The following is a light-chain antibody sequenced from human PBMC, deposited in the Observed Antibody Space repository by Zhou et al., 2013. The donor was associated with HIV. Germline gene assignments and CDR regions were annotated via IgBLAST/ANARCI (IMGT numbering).Light chain of an antibody. CDR3: QQRSNWPPLIT. CDR1: QSVDTY. Sequence: EVLMTQSPVTLSVSPGGRATLSCRASQSVDTYLAWYQQRPGQPPRLLIYDASTRATGVPVRFSGSGSGTEFTLTISSLEPEDFAVYYCQQRSNWPPLITFGQGTRLEIK. CDR2: DAS. J-gene: IGKJ5*01. V-gene: IGKV3-11*01.